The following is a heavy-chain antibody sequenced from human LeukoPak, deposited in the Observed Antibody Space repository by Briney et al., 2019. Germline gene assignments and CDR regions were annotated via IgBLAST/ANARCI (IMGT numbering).Heavy chain of an antibody. CDR2: IRYDGSNK. D-gene: IGHD3-22*01. CDR3: ARDPPEDTMIVPPGDAFDI. CDR1: GFTFSSYG. J-gene: IGHJ3*02. Sequence: GGSLRLSCAASGFTFSSYGMHWVRQAPGKGLEWVAFIRYDGSNKYYADSVKGRFTISRDNAKNSLYLQMNSLRAEDTAVYYCARDPPEDTMIVPPGDAFDIWGQGTMVTVSS. V-gene: IGHV3-30*02.